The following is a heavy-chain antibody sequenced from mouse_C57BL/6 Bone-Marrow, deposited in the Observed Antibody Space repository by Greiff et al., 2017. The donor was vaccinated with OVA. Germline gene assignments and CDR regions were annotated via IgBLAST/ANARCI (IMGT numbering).Heavy chain of an antibody. CDR1: GFTFSSYA. J-gene: IGHJ4*01. CDR2: ISDGGSYT. CDR3: APNGGAMDY. V-gene: IGHV5-4*03. Sequence: EVKVEESGGGLVKPGGSLKLSCAASGFTFSSYAMSWVRQTPEKRLEWVATISDGGSYTYYPDNVKGRFTISRDNAKNNLYLQMSHLKSEDTAMYYCAPNGGAMDYWGQGTSVTVSS.